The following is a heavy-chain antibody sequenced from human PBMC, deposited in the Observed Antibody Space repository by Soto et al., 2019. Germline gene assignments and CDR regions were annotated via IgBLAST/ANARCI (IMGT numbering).Heavy chain of an antibody. CDR1: GFTFSSYS. CDR2: ISSSSSTI. D-gene: IGHD2-15*01. J-gene: IGHJ5*02. V-gene: IGHV3-48*02. CDR3: TRVCSGGTCYFDP. Sequence: PGGSLRLSCAASGFTFSSYSMNWVRQAPGKGLEWVSYISSSSSTIYYADSVKGRFTISRDNAKNSLYLQMNSLRDEDTAVYYCTRVCSGGTCYFDPWGQGTPVTVSS.